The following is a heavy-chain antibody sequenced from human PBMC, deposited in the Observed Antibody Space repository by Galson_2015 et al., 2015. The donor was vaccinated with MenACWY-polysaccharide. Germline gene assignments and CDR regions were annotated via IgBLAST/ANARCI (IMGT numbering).Heavy chain of an antibody. CDR2: IKQDGSEK. Sequence: SLRLSCAASGFPFSSYWMNWARQAPGKGLEWVTSIKQDGSEKYYVDSVKGRFTISRDNAKNSLYLQMHSLRAEDTAVYSCARGHYGMDVWGQGTTVTVSS. V-gene: IGHV3-7*01. CDR3: ARGHYGMDV. CDR1: GFPFSSYW. J-gene: IGHJ6*02.